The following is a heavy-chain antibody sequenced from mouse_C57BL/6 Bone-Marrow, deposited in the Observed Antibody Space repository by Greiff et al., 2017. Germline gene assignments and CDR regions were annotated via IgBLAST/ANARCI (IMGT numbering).Heavy chain of an antibody. V-gene: IGHV1-55*01. Sequence: VQLQQPGAELVKPGASVKMSCKASGYTFTSSWITWVKQRPGQGLEWIGDIYPGSGSTNYNEKFKSKATLTVDTSSSPAYMQLSSLTSEDAAVYYCAISVVFAYWGQGTLVTVSA. D-gene: IGHD1-1*02. CDR3: AISVVFAY. CDR2: IYPGSGST. CDR1: GYTFTSSW. J-gene: IGHJ3*01.